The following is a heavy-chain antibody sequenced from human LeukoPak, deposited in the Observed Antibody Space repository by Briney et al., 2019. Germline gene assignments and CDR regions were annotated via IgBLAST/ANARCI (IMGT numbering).Heavy chain of an antibody. V-gene: IGHV4-61*02. CDR1: GGSISSGSYY. CDR3: AREAAAGTFYFDY. D-gene: IGHD6-13*01. J-gene: IGHJ4*02. CDR2: IYTSGST. Sequence: SETLSLTCTVSGGSISSGSYYWSWIRQPAGKGLEWIGRIYTSGSTNYNPSLKSRVTISVDTSKNQFSLKLSSVTAADTAVYYCAREAAAGTFYFDYWGQGTLVTVSS.